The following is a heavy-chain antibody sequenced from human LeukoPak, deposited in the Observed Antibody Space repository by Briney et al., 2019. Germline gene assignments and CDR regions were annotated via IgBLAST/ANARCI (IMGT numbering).Heavy chain of an antibody. CDR2: INSHSGGT. J-gene: IGHJ4*02. CDR3: AMYTRTAAGSPLHF. Sequence: ASVKVSCEASGYTFTGYYARSVRQAPEEGLEWMAWINSHSGGTDYAHKFQGRVTMIRDTSISTAYMELSRLKSYDTAVYYCAMYTRTAAGSPLHFWARGTLVSVSS. CDR1: GYTFTGYY. V-gene: IGHV1-2*02. D-gene: IGHD6-13*01.